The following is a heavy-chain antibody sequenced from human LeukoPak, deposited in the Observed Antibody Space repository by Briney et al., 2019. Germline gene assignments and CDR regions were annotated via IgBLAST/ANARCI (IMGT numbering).Heavy chain of an antibody. CDR2: IRGSGGST. Sequence: GGSLRLSCAASGFTFSSYAMSWVRQAPGKGLEWVSAIRGSGGSTYYADSVKGRFTISRDNSKNTLYLQMNSLRAEDSAVYYCAKAGHPLVYCSSATCYMGFWGQGTLVTVSS. CDR3: AKAGHPLVYCSSATCYMGF. CDR1: GFTFSSYA. V-gene: IGHV3-23*01. D-gene: IGHD2-2*02. J-gene: IGHJ4*02.